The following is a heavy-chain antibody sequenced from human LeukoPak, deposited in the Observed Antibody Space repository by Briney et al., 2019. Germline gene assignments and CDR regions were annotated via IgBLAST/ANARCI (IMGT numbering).Heavy chain of an antibody. V-gene: IGHV3-30-3*01. CDR3: ARGPERTGVGTRYYYDMDV. Sequence: GRSLRLSCAASGFTFSSYAMHWVRQAPGKGLEWVAVISYDGSNKYYADSVKGRFTISRDNSKNTLCLQMNSLRAEDTAVYYCARGPERTGVGTRYYYDMDVWGQGTTVTVSS. CDR1: GFTFSSYA. J-gene: IGHJ6*02. CDR2: ISYDGSNK. D-gene: IGHD2-8*01.